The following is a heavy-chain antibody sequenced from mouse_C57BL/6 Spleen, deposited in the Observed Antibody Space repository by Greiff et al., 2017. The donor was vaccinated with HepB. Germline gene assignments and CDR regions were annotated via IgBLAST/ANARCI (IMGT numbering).Heavy chain of an antibody. V-gene: IGHV5-6*01. CDR1: GFTFSSYG. CDR3: ARITSDFDY. J-gene: IGHJ2*01. CDR2: ISSGGSYT. Sequence: EVKVVDSGGDLVKPGGSLKLSCAASGFTFSSYGMSWVRQTPDKRLEWVATISSGGSYTYYPDSVKGRFTISRDNAKNTLYLQMSSLKSEDTAMYYCARITSDFDYWGQGTTLTVSS. D-gene: IGHD1-1*01.